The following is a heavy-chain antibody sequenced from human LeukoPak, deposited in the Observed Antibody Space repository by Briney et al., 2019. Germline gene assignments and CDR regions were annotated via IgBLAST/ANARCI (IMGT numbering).Heavy chain of an antibody. D-gene: IGHD5-18*01. J-gene: IGHJ1*01. CDR3: ARKAYSYGYSATSSSEYFQH. Sequence: SVKVSCKASGGNFSSYAISWVRQAPGQGLEWMGRIIPILGIANYAQKFQGRVTITADKSTSTAYMELSRLRSEDTAVYYCARKAYSYGYSATSSSEYFQHWGQGTLVTVSS. CDR1: GGNFSSYA. CDR2: IIPILGIA. V-gene: IGHV1-69*04.